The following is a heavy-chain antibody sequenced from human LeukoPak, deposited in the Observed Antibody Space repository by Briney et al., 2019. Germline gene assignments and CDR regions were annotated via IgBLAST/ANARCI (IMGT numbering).Heavy chain of an antibody. V-gene: IGHV1-3*01. Sequence: ASVKVSCKASGYTFTSYAMHWVRQAPGQRLEWMGWINAGNGNTKYSQKFQGRVTITRDTSASTAYMEPSSLRSEDTAVYYCAGTRRDYDFWSGYPYWGQGTLVTVSS. CDR1: GYTFTSYA. CDR2: INAGNGNT. CDR3: AGTRRDYDFWSGYPY. J-gene: IGHJ4*02. D-gene: IGHD3-3*01.